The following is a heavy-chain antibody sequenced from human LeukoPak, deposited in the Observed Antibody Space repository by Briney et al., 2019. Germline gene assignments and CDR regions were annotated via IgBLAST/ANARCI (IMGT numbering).Heavy chain of an antibody. CDR2: MNPNSGNT. V-gene: IGHV1-8*01. J-gene: IGHJ5*02. CDR3: ARGLGAAANNWFDP. Sequence: ASVKVSCKASGYTFTSYDINWVRQATGQGLEWMGWMNPNSGNTGYAQKFQGRVTMTRNTSISTAYMELSSLRAEDTAVYYCARGLGAAANNWFDPWGQGTLVTVSS. D-gene: IGHD6-13*01. CDR1: GYTFTSYD.